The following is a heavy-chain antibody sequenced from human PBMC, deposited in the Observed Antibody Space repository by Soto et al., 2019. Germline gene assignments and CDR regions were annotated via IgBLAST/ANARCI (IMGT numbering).Heavy chain of an antibody. Sequence: PGRSLRLSCAAAGFSFSSYWMSWVRQAPGKGLEWVANIKQDGSEKYYVDSVRGRFTISRDNAKNSLYLQMNSLRAEDTAVYYCARERCTGGSCYSYFDYWGQGTLVTVSS. CDR1: GFSFSSYW. J-gene: IGHJ4*02. V-gene: IGHV3-7*03. CDR3: ARERCTGGSCYSYFDY. CDR2: IKQDGSEK. D-gene: IGHD2-15*01.